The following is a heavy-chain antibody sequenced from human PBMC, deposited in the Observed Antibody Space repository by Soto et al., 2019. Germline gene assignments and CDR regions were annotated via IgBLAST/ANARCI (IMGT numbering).Heavy chain of an antibody. V-gene: IGHV5-51*01. D-gene: IGHD3-22*01. CDR1: GYRFTSYW. Sequence: GESLKISCKGSGYRFTSYWIGWVRQMPGKGLEWMGIIYPGDSDTRYSPSFQGQVTISADKSISTAYLQWSSLKASDTAMYYCARHGSSGYYGDYYYYYGMDVWGQGTTVTVSS. CDR3: ARHGSSGYYGDYYYYYGMDV. CDR2: IYPGDSDT. J-gene: IGHJ6*02.